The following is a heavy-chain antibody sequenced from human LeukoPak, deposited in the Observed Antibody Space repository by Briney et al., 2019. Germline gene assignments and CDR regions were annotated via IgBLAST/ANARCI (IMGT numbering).Heavy chain of an antibody. CDR3: ARADTLWIQSSFDY. J-gene: IGHJ4*02. CDR2: ISYDGSDK. V-gene: IGHV3-30-3*01. Sequence: AGGSLRLSCAASGFTFSSYEMHWVRQAPVKGLEWVAVISYDGSDKYYGVSVKGRFTISRDNSKNTLYLQMNSLRAEDTAVYYCARADTLWIQSSFDYWGQGTLVTVSS. D-gene: IGHD5-18*01. CDR1: GFTFSSYE.